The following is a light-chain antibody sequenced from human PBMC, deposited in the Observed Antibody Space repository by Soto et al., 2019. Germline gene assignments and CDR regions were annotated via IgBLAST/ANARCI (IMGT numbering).Light chain of an antibody. CDR2: DAS. J-gene: IGKJ4*01. V-gene: IGKV1-12*01. CDR3: QQADTFPLT. CDR1: QGISSW. Sequence: DIRMTQSPSSVSASVGDRVTITCRASQGISSWVGWYQQKPGRAPNLLVYDASSLQSGVPSRFSGSGSGTEFTLTISSLQPEDFATYYCQQADTFPLTFGGGTKVEIK.